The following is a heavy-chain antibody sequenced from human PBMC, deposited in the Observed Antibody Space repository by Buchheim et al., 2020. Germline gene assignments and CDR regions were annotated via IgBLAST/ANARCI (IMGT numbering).Heavy chain of an antibody. CDR2: INPDGSRK. CDR1: GSTFSASW. D-gene: IGHD4-23*01. Sequence: EVQLVESGGGLVQPGGSLRLSCAASGSTFSASWMDWVRQAPGKGLEWVAFINPDGSRKDSVDSVKGRFTISRDNAKHSLFLQMNSLRAEDTAVYYCAKTTTVVRGYYYGMDVWGQGTT. J-gene: IGHJ6*02. CDR3: AKTTTVVRGYYYGMDV. V-gene: IGHV3-7*03.